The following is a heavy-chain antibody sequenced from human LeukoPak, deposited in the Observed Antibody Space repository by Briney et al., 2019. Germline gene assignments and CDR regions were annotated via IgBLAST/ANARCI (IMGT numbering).Heavy chain of an antibody. V-gene: IGHV4-30-4*01. CDR1: GGSISSGDYS. J-gene: IGHJ6*02. CDR2: IYYSGST. CDR3: ARDRAVTKVHYYYYYGMDV. D-gene: IGHD4-17*01. Sequence: SQTLSLTCTVSGGSISSGDYSWSWIRQPPGKGLEWIGYIYYSGSTYYNPSLKSRVTISVDTSKNQFSLKLSSVTAADTAVYYCARDRAVTKVHYYYYYGMDVWGQGTTVTVSS.